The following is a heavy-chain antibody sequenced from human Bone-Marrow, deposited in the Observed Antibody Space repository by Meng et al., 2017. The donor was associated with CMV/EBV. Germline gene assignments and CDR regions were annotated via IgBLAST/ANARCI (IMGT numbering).Heavy chain of an antibody. V-gene: IGHV4-59*12. CDR3: ARENDAGYYFDY. CDR1: GGSISSYY. J-gene: IGHJ4*02. D-gene: IGHD3-10*01. CDR2: IYYSGST. Sequence: SETLSLTCTVSGGSISSYYWSWIRQPPGKGLEWIGSIYYSGSTYYDPSLKSRVTISVDTSKNQFSLKLSSVTAADTAVYYCARENDAGYYFDYWGQGTLVTVSS.